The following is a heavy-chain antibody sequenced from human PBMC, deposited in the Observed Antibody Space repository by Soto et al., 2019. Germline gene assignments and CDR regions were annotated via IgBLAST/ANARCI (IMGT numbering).Heavy chain of an antibody. CDR2: IIPIFGTT. V-gene: IGHV1-69*06. J-gene: IGHJ5*02. D-gene: IGHD3-22*01. CDR3: ARDRTDSGYYTNWLDP. Sequence: SVQVSCKASGGTFGSDAITWVRQAPGQGLEWVGRIIPIFGTTNYAQNLQGRVTISADKSTLTSYMELHSLTSDDTALYYCARDRTDSGYYTNWLDPWGQGTQVTVSS. CDR1: GGTFGSDA.